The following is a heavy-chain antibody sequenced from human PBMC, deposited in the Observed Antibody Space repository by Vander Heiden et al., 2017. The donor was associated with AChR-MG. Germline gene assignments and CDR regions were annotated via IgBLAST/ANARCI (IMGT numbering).Heavy chain of an antibody. CDR1: GYTFTSYG. CDR3: ARTPDCSGGSCYNYYYYMDV. J-gene: IGHJ6*03. D-gene: IGHD2-15*01. CDR2: ISAYNGNT. Sequence: QVQLVQSGAEVKKPGASVKVSCKASGYTFTSYGISWVRQAPGQGLEWMGWISAYNGNTDYAQKLQGRVTMTTDTSTSTAYMELRSLRSDDTAVYYCARTPDCSGGSCYNYYYYMDVWGKGTTVTVSS. V-gene: IGHV1-18*01.